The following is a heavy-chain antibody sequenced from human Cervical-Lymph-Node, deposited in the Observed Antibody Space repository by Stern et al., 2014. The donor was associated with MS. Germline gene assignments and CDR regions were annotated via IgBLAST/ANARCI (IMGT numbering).Heavy chain of an antibody. CDR3: AREDYDGSGHPYYYGLDV. Sequence: QVQLVESGPGLVKPSQTLSLTCTVSGGSIASSSYYWSWIRQPDGKGLEWIGRIFTSGSTNYNPSLQSRISLSVDPSKNQFSLRLSSVTAADTAVYYCAREDYDGSGHPYYYGLDVWGQGTTVTVSS. CDR2: IFTSGST. J-gene: IGHJ6*02. D-gene: IGHD3-22*01. CDR1: GGSIASSSYY. V-gene: IGHV4-61*02.